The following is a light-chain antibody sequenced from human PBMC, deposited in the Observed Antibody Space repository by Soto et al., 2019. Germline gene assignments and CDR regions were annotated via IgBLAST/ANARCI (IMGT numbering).Light chain of an antibody. Sequence: QSALTQPASVSGSPGQSITITCTGTSSDVGGYNHISWYQQHPGKVPQLLIYNVSHRPSGVSNRFSGSKSGNTASLTISGLQAEDEADYHCSSYTTGSPYVVFVGGTKLTVL. J-gene: IGLJ2*01. CDR2: NVS. CDR3: SSYTTGSPYVV. CDR1: SSDVGGYNH. V-gene: IGLV2-14*01.